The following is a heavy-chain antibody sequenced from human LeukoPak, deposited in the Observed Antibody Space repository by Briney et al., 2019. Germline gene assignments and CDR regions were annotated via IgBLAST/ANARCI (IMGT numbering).Heavy chain of an antibody. Sequence: SETLSLTCAVYGGSFSGYYWSWIRQPPGKGLEWIGEINHSGSTNYNPSPKSRVTISVDTSKNQFSLKLSSVTAADTAVYYCARGIMNDFWSGSPPSFDYWGQGTLVTVSS. CDR2: INHSGST. J-gene: IGHJ4*02. CDR3: ARGIMNDFWSGSPPSFDY. CDR1: GGSFSGYY. V-gene: IGHV4-34*01. D-gene: IGHD3-3*01.